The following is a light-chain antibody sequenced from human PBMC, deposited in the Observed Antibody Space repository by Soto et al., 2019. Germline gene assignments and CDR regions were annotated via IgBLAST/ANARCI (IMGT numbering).Light chain of an antibody. CDR2: GAS. CDR3: QQYNNWPRGK. V-gene: IGKV3-15*01. J-gene: IGKJ1*01. Sequence: EIVMTQSPATLSVSPGERATLSCRASQSVSSDLAWYHQKPGQAPRLLIYGASTRDTGIPARFSGSGSGTEFTLTINSLKSEDFAVYYCQQYNNWPRGKFGQGTKVDIK. CDR1: QSVSSD.